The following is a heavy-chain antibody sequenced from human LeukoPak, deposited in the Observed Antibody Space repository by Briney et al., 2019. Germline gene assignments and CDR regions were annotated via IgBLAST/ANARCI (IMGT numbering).Heavy chain of an antibody. CDR3: AKVITFGGVSSFFDY. CDR1: GFTFSSYA. Sequence: PGGSLRLSCAASGFTFSSYAMHWVRQAPGKGLEWVAVISYDGSNKYYADSVKGRFTISRDNSKNTLYLQMNSLRAEDTAVYYCAKVITFGGVSSFFDYWGQGTLVTVSS. CDR2: ISYDGSNK. D-gene: IGHD3-16*01. J-gene: IGHJ4*02. V-gene: IGHV3-30*04.